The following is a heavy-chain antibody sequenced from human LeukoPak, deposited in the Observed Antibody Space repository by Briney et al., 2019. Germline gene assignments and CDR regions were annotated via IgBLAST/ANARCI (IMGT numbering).Heavy chain of an antibody. CDR1: GSSISSDYY. D-gene: IGHD2-15*01. J-gene: IGHJ4*02. V-gene: IGHV4-38-2*02. CDR2: IKHRGRS. CDR3: ARVVGATSIDY. Sequence: SSETLSLTCSVSGSSISSDYYWGWVRQPPGKGLEWIGSIKHRGRSYYNPSLKSRVTISVDTSKNQFSLQLSSVTAADTAVYYCARVVGATSIDYWGQGILVTVSS.